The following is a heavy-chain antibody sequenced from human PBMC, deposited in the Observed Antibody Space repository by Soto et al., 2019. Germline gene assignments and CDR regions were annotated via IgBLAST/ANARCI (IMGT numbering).Heavy chain of an antibody. Sequence: PGGSLRLSCAASGFTFSSYAMSWVRQAPGEGLEWVSAISGSGGSTYYADSVKGRFTISRDNSKNTLYLQMNSLRAEDTAVYYCAKDLLMYSSSPDGMDVWGQVTTVTVSS. J-gene: IGHJ6*02. CDR3: AKDLLMYSSSPDGMDV. V-gene: IGHV3-23*01. CDR1: GFTFSSYA. D-gene: IGHD6-6*01. CDR2: ISGSGGST.